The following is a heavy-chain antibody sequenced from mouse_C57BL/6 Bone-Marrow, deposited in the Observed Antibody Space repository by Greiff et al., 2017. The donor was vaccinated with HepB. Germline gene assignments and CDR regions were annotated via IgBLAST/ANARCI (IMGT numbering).Heavy chain of an antibody. Sequence: VQLQQSGPELVKPGASVKISCKASGYAFSSSWMNWVKQRPGKGLEWIGRIYPGDGDTNYNGKFKGKATLTADKSSSTAYMQLSSLTSEDSAVYFCARSDYGRGFDYWGQGNTLTVSS. CDR2: IYPGDGDT. CDR1: GYAFSSSW. D-gene: IGHD1-1*01. CDR3: ARSDYGRGFDY. J-gene: IGHJ2*01. V-gene: IGHV1-82*01.